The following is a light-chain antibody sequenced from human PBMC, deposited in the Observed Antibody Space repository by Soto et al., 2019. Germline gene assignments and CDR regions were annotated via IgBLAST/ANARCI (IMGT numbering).Light chain of an antibody. CDR3: AAWDDSLNAVV. V-gene: IGLV1-44*01. CDR2: SSS. Sequence: QSVLTQPPSASGAPGQRVTISCSGSNSNIGTTTVNWYQHVPGTAPKLLIYSSSQRPSGVPDRFSGSRSGTSASLAISGLQSADEAVYSCAAWDDSLNAVVFGGGTKLTVL. J-gene: IGLJ2*01. CDR1: NSNIGTTT.